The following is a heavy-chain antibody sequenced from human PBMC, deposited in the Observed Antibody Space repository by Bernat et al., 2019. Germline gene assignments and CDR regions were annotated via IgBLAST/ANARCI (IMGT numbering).Heavy chain of an antibody. CDR3: ARDIWDSSGCLGYYYGMDV. D-gene: IGHD3-22*01. CDR1: GFTFSSYS. Sequence: EVQLVESGGGLVKPGGSLRLSCAASGFTFSSYSMNWVRQAPGKGLDWVSSISSSSSYIYYADSVKGRFTISRDNAKNSLYLQMNSLRAEDTAVYYCARDIWDSSGCLGYYYGMDVWGQGTTVTVSS. J-gene: IGHJ6*02. CDR2: ISSSSSYI. V-gene: IGHV3-21*01.